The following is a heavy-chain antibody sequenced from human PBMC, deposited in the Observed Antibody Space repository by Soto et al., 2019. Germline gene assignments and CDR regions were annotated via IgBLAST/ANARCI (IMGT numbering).Heavy chain of an antibody. V-gene: IGHV3-30*18. J-gene: IGHJ6*02. CDR3: AKTYYDFWSGYPPNYYYYYGMDV. Sequence: PGGSLRLSCAASGFTFSSYGMHWVRQAPGKGLEWVAVISYDGSNKYYADSVKGRFTISRDNSKNTLYLQMNSLRAEDTAVYYCAKTYYDFWSGYPPNYYYYYGMDVWGQGTTVTVSS. CDR1: GFTFSSYG. CDR2: ISYDGSNK. D-gene: IGHD3-3*01.